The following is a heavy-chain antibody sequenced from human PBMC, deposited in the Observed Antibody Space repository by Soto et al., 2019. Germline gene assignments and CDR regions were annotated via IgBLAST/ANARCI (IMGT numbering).Heavy chain of an antibody. CDR2: IWYDGSNK. D-gene: IGHD6-19*01. CDR3: AIGSGWRADYFQH. J-gene: IGHJ1*01. CDR1: GFTFSSYG. V-gene: IGHV3-33*01. Sequence: QVQLVESGGGVVQPGRSLRLSCAASGFTFSSYGMHWVRQAPGKGLEWVAVIWYDGSNKYYADSVKGRFTISRDNSKNTPYLQMDTPRAEDTAVYYCAIGSGWRADYFQHWGQGTLVTVSS.